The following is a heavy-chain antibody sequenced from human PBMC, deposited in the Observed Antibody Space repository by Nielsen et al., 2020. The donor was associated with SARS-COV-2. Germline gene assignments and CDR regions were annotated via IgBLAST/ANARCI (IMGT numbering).Heavy chain of an antibody. CDR3: ARDLDSSSPCLDY. V-gene: IGHV3-30*04. CDR2: ISEDGSDM. Sequence: GGSLRLSCAASRFAFRTYTMHWVRQAPGKGLEWVATISEDGSDMRYAESVEGRFTISRDNSKNTLYVQIAGLRPEDTAVYYCARDLDSSSPCLDYWGQGTLVTVSS. J-gene: IGHJ4*02. D-gene: IGHD6-13*01. CDR1: RFAFRTYT.